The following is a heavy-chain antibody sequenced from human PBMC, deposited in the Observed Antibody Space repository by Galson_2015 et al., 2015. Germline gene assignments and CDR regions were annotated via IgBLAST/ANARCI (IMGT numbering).Heavy chain of an antibody. V-gene: IGHV4-61*01. CDR2: IYYSGST. D-gene: IGHD4-17*01. Sequence: LSLTCTVSGGSVSSGSYYWSWIRQPPGKGLEWIGYIYYSGSTNYNPSLKSRVTISVDTSKNQFSLNLSSVTAADTAVYYCARERTTTEQYTIGSRFDPWGQGTLVTVSS. CDR1: GGSVSSGSYY. J-gene: IGHJ5*02. CDR3: ARERTTTEQYTIGSRFDP.